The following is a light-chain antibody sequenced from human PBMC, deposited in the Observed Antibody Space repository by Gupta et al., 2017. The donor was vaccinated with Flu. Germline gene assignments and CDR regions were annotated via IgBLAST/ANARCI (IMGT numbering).Light chain of an antibody. CDR1: SCHRSYA. Sequence: QLVLTQSPSASASLGASVKLTCTLSSCHRSYAIAWHQQQPAKGPRFLMKLNDDGSHIKGDGIPDRFSGSSSGAELYLIISSLQSEDEADYYCQTWDTGTRVFGGGTKLTVL. CDR2: LNDDGSH. V-gene: IGLV4-69*01. J-gene: IGLJ3*02. CDR3: QTWDTGTRV.